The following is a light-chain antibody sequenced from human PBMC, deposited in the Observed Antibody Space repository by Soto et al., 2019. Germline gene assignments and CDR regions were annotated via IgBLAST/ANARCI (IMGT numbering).Light chain of an antibody. CDR2: WAS. V-gene: IGKV4-1*01. CDR1: QSVLYSSNNKNY. J-gene: IGKJ2*01. CDR3: QQYDSTPYT. Sequence: DIVMTQSPDSLAVSLGERATINCKSSQSVLYSSNNKNYLAWHQQKPGQPPKLLIYWASTRESGVPDRFSGSGSGTDFTLTISSLQAEDVSVYYCQQYDSTPYTFGQGTKLEIK.